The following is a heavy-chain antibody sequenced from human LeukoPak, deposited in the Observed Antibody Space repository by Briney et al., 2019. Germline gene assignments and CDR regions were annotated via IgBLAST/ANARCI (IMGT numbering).Heavy chain of an antibody. CDR2: ISAYNGNT. J-gene: IGHJ4*02. V-gene: IGHV1-18*01. D-gene: IGHD3-10*01. CDR3: ARDLGPLITMVRGVGDY. Sequence: GASVKVSCKASGYTFTNYGISWERQAPGQGLEWMGWISAYNGNTNYAQKLQGRVTMTTDTSTSTAYMELRSLRSDDTAVYYCARDLGPLITMVRGVGDYWGQGTLVTVSS. CDR1: GYTFTNYG.